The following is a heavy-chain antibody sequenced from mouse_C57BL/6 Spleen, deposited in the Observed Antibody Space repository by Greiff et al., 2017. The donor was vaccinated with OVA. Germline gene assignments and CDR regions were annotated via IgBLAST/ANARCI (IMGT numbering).Heavy chain of an antibody. Sequence: EVMLVESGEGLVKPGGSLKLSCAASGFTFSSYAMSWVRQTPEKRLEWVAYISSGGDYIYYADTVKGRFTISRDNARNTLYLQMSSLKSEDTAMYYCTRDHLSYYARDYWGQGTSVTVSS. CDR3: TRDHLSYYARDY. CDR1: GFTFSSYA. CDR2: ISSGGDYI. V-gene: IGHV5-9-1*02. J-gene: IGHJ4*01.